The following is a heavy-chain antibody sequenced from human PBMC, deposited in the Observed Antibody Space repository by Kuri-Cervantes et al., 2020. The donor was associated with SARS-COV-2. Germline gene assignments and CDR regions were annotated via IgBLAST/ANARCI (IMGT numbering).Heavy chain of an antibody. V-gene: IGHV1-69*13. J-gene: IGHJ4*02. CDR3: ARHKSPVFGVVTNAYFDS. Sequence: SVKVSCKASGYTFSTYAITWVRQAPGQGLEWMGRIIPMFGTGNNAQKFQGRVTISADESTSTAYMELSGLRSDDMAVYYCARHKSPVFGVVTNAYFDSWGQGALVTVSS. CDR2: IIPMFGTG. D-gene: IGHD3-3*01. CDR1: GYTFSTYA.